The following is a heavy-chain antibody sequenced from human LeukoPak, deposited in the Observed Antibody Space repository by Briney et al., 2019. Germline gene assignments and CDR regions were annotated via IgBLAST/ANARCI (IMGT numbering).Heavy chain of an antibody. J-gene: IGHJ4*02. CDR1: GGSISSYY. Sequence: KSSETLSLTCTVSGGSISSYYWSWIRQPPGKGLEWIGYIYYSGSTNYNPSLKSRVTISVDTSKNQFSLKLSSVTAADTAVYYCARVVAGTADYWGQGTLVTVSS. CDR2: IYYSGST. D-gene: IGHD6-19*01. CDR3: ARVVAGTADY. V-gene: IGHV4-59*08.